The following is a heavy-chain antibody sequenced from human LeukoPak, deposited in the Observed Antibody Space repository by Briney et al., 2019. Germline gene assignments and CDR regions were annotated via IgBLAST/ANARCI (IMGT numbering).Heavy chain of an antibody. CDR3: AKGDSSGYYPYYFDY. D-gene: IGHD3-22*01. CDR1: GFTVSSNY. V-gene: IGHV3-66*01. CDR2: IYSGGGT. J-gene: IGHJ4*02. Sequence: PGGSLRLSCAASGFTVSSNYMSWVRQAPGKGLEWVSVIYSGGGTYYADSVKGRFTISRDNSKNTLYLQMNSLRAEDTAVYYCAKGDSSGYYPYYFDYWGQGTLVTVSS.